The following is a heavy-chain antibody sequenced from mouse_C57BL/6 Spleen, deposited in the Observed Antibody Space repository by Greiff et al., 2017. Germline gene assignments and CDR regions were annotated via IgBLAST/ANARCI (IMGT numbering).Heavy chain of an antibody. V-gene: IGHV5-17*01. CDR3: AREGFDY. CDR1: GFTFSDYG. J-gene: IGHJ2*01. CDR2: ISSGSSTI. Sequence: EVKLQESGGGLVKPGGSLKLSCAASGFTFSDYGMHWVRQAPEKGLERVAYISSGSSTIYYADTVKGRFTISRDNAKNTLFLQMTSLRSEDTAMYYCAREGFDYWGQGTTLTVSS.